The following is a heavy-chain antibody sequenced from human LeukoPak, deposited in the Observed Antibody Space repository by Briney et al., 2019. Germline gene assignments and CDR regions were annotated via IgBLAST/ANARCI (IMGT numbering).Heavy chain of an antibody. V-gene: IGHV4-34*01. CDR1: GGSFSGYY. CDR3: ARSMGVVTTGYFDY. D-gene: IGHD3-3*01. Sequence: KPSETLSLTCAVYGGSFSGYYWSWIRQPPGKGLEWIGEINHSGSTNYNPSLKSRVTISVDTSKNQFSLKLSTVTAADTAVYYCARSMGVVTTGYFDYWGQGTLVTVSS. J-gene: IGHJ4*02. CDR2: INHSGST.